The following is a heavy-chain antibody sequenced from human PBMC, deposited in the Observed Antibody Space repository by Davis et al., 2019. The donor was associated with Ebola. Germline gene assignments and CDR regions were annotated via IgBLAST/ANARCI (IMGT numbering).Heavy chain of an antibody. CDR2: IWYDGTKT. CDR1: GFTFGSYH. D-gene: IGHD6-19*01. J-gene: IGHJ4*02. CDR3: ARGQQWLTY. V-gene: IGHV3-33*01. Sequence: GESLKISCVGSGFTFGSYHMHWIRQAPGKGLEWVAVIWYDGTKTYYADSVKGRFTISRDNSKSTVYLEMNSLRVEDTAVFYCARGQQWLTYWGQGTPVTVSS.